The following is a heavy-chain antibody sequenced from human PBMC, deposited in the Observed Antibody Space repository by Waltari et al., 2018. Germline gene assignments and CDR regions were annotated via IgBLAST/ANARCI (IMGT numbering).Heavy chain of an antibody. D-gene: IGHD3-3*01. CDR2: ISYDGSNK. CDR1: GFTFSSYG. Sequence: QVQLVESGGGVVQPGRSLRLSCAASGFTFSSYGMHGVRQATGKGLEWVAVISYDGSNKYYADSVKGRFTISRDNSKNTLYLQMNSLRAEDTAVYYCAKVDVRITIFGVVDYWGQGTLVTVSS. CDR3: AKVDVRITIFGVVDY. V-gene: IGHV3-30*18. J-gene: IGHJ4*02.